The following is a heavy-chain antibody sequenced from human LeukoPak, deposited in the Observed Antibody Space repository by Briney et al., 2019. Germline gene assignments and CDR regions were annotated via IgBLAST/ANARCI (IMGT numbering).Heavy chain of an antibody. CDR1: GYIFTTYW. D-gene: IGHD3-22*01. CDR2: ISPGDPDT. V-gene: IGHV5-51*01. Sequence: GESLKISCKGSGYIFTTYWIGWVRQMPGKGLEWMGIISPGDPDTRYSPSFQGQVTISVDESISTAYLQWSSLKASDTAMYYCARLQYYYGNTGYYYPYYFDYWGQGTLVTVSS. CDR3: ARLQYYYGNTGYYYPYYFDY. J-gene: IGHJ4*02.